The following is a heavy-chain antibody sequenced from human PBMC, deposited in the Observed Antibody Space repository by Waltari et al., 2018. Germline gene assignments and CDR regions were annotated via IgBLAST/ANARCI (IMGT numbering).Heavy chain of an antibody. CDR3: AKETWTTVTPYYYYMDV. CDR1: GFTFSSYG. J-gene: IGHJ6*03. CDR2: ISYDGSNK. V-gene: IGHV3-30*18. D-gene: IGHD4-17*01. Sequence: QVQLVESGGGVVQPGRSLRLSCAASGFTFSSYGMHWVRQAPGKGLGWVAVISYDGSNKYYADAVKCRFTISRDNSKNTLYLQMNSLRAEDTAVYYCAKETWTTVTPYYYYMDVWGKGTTVTISS.